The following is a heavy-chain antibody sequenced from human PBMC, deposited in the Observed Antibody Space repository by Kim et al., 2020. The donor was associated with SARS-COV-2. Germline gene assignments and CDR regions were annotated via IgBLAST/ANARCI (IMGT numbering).Heavy chain of an antibody. CDR1: GFTFSSYA. J-gene: IGHJ4*02. Sequence: GGSLRLSCATSGFTFSSYALNWVRQAPGRGPEWVSAISGTGARTYYADSVKGRFTISRDNSKNTLYLQLNNVRAEDTAVYYCASLGVPLFRIWGQGTLVTVSS. V-gene: IGHV3-23*01. CDR3: ASLGVPLFRI. D-gene: IGHD3-16*01. CDR2: ISGTGART.